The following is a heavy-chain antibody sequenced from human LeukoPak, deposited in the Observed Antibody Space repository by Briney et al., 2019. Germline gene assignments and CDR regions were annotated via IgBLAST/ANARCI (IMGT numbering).Heavy chain of an antibody. CDR1: GFTFSSYW. CDR2: INSDGSST. D-gene: IGHD3-22*01. Sequence: GGSLRLSCAASGFTFSSYWMHWVRQAPGKGLVWVSRINSDGSSTSYADSVKGRFTISRDNAKNTLYLQMNSLRAEDTALYYCAKGHSSMIVVVTFDYWGQGTLVTVSS. J-gene: IGHJ4*02. CDR3: AKGHSSMIVVVTFDY. V-gene: IGHV3-74*01.